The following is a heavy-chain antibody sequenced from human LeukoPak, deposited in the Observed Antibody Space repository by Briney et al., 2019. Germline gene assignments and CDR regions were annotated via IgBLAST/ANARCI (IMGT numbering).Heavy chain of an antibody. V-gene: IGHV3-23*01. J-gene: IGHJ4*02. Sequence: GGSLRLSCAASGFTFSSYGMSWVRQAPGQGLEWVSVISGSGVSTYYADSVKGRFTISRDNSKNTLYLQMNSLRAEDTAVYYCAKDDGSLGSGLNWGQGTLVTVSS. CDR1: GFTFSSYG. CDR2: ISGSGVST. CDR3: AKDDGSLGSGLN. D-gene: IGHD3-10*01.